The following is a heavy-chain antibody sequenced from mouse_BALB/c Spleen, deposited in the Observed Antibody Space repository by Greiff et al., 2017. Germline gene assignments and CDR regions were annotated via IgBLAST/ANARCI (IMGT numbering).Heavy chain of an antibody. CDR1: GYTFTDYY. D-gene: IGHD2-1*01. J-gene: IGHJ4*01. Sequence: VQLQQSGAELARPGASVKLSCKASGYTFTDYYINWVKQRTGQGLEWIGEIYPGSGNTYYNEKFKGKATLTADKSSSTAYMQLSSLTSEDSAVYFCARGGGNYASPYYAMDYWGQGTSVTVSS. CDR2: IYPGSGNT. V-gene: IGHV1-77*01. CDR3: ARGGGNYASPYYAMDY.